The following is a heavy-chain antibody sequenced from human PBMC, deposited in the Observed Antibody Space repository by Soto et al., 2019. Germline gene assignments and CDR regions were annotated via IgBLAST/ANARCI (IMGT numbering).Heavy chain of an antibody. Sequence: EVQLLESGGGLVQPGGSLRLSCAASGFTFSSYAMSWVRQAPGKGLEWVSAISGSGGSTYYADSVKGRFTISRDNSKNTLYLQMNSMRAEDTAVYYCAQKGLEWLRPFDYWGQGTLVTVSS. J-gene: IGHJ4*02. CDR2: ISGSGGST. V-gene: IGHV3-23*01. D-gene: IGHD5-12*01. CDR3: AQKGLEWLRPFDY. CDR1: GFTFSSYA.